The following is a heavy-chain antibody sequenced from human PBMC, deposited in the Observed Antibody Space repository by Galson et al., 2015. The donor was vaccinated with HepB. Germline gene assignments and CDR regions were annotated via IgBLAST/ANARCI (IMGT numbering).Heavy chain of an antibody. CDR2: VHSGGST. V-gene: IGHV3-66*01. CDR1: GFTFSSYS. D-gene: IGHD5-24*01. J-gene: IGHJ2*01. Sequence: SLRLSCAASGFTFSSYSMNWVRQAPGKGLQWVSFVHSGGSTHYADSVKGRFTISRDNSKNTLYLQMNSLRAEDTAVYYCARTRDGYNHWYFDLWGRGTLVTVFS. CDR3: ARTRDGYNHWYFDL.